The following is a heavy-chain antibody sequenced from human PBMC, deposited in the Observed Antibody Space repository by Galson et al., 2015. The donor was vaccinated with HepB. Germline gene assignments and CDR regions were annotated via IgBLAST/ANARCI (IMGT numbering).Heavy chain of an antibody. CDR1: GFTFSSYA. CDR2: ISGSGGST. Sequence: SLRLSCAASGFTFSSYAMSWVRQAPGKGLEWVSAISGSGGSTYYADSVKGRFTISRDNSKNTLYLQMNSLRAEDTAVYYCAKGYYGGNSGNWFDPWGRGTLVTVSS. CDR3: AKGYYGGNSGNWFDP. J-gene: IGHJ5*02. V-gene: IGHV3-23*01. D-gene: IGHD4-23*01.